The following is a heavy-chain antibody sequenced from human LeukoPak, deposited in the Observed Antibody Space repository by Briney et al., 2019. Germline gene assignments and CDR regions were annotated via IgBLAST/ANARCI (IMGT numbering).Heavy chain of an antibody. CDR3: AKVGGLLEAVAGTPFDY. CDR2: ISWNSGSI. Sequence: GGSLRLSCAASGFTFDDYAMHWVRQAPGKGLEWVSGISWNSGSIGYADSVKGRFTISRDNAKNSLYLQMNSLRAEDTALYYCAKVGGLLEAVAGTPFDYWGQGTLVTVSS. CDR1: GFTFDDYA. D-gene: IGHD6-19*01. V-gene: IGHV3-9*01. J-gene: IGHJ4*02.